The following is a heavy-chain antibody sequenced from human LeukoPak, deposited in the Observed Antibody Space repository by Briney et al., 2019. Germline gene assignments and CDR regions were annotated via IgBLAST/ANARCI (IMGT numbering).Heavy chain of an antibody. Sequence: ASVKVSCKASGYTFRSYDIPWVRQAPGQGLEWMGWISPNNGNTNYAQKFQGRVTMTTDTPTSTAYMEMRSLRSDDTAVYYCARDRDSSGLHVGDYWRQGPLVTVSS. V-gene: IGHV1-18*01. D-gene: IGHD6-19*01. CDR3: ARDRDSSGLHVGDY. J-gene: IGHJ4*02. CDR2: ISPNNGNT. CDR1: GYTFRSYD.